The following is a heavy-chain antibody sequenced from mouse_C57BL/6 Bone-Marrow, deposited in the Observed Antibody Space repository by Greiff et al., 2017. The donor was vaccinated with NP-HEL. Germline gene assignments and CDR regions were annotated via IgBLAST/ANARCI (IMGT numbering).Heavy chain of an antibody. J-gene: IGHJ2*01. Sequence: QVQLQQSGAELVKPGASVKVSCKASGYTFTSYSMHWVKQRPGKGLEWIGRIHPSDSDTNYNQKFKGQATLTVDKSSSTAYMQLSSLTSEDSAIYYCANEALTGTRFDYWGQGTTLTVSS. CDR2: IHPSDSDT. V-gene: IGHV1-74*01. CDR3: ANEALTGTRFDY. CDR1: GYTFTSYS. D-gene: IGHD4-1*01.